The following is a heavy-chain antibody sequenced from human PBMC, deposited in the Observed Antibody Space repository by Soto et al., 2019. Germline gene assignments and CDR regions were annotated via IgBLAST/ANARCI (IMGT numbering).Heavy chain of an antibody. Sequence: SETLSLTCTVSGGSISSNYWTWIRQPQGKGLEWIGYIYNSGSTNYNPSLKSRVTISEDTSKSQFSLKVNSMTAADTAVYYCARYRREAVAGYTLDNWGQGILVTVSS. D-gene: IGHD6-13*01. CDR1: GGSISSNY. CDR3: ARYRREAVAGYTLDN. V-gene: IGHV4-59*01. J-gene: IGHJ4*02. CDR2: IYNSGST.